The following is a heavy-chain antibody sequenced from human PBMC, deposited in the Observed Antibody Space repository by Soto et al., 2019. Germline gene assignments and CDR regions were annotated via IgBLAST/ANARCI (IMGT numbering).Heavy chain of an antibody. CDR2: IKSKTDGGTT. J-gene: IGHJ3*02. CDR3: TAVGWELPSGAFDI. V-gene: IGHV3-15*01. D-gene: IGHD1-26*01. CDR1: GFTFSNAW. Sequence: EVQLVESGGGLVKPGGSRRLSCAASGFTFSNAWMSWVRQAPGKGLEWVGRIKSKTDGGTTDYAAPVKGRFSISRDDSKNRLYLQMNSLKTDDTAVYYCTAVGWELPSGAFDIWGQGTMVTVSP.